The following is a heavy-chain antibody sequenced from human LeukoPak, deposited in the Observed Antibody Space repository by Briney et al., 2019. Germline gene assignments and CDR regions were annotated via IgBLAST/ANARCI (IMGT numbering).Heavy chain of an antibody. CDR3: TRQEVGARFDY. V-gene: IGHV3-73*01. Sequence: GGSLRLSCAASAFTFSDSTIHWVRQASGKGLEWVGRIRGKANDYATGYSASVKGRFTISRDDSKNTAYLQMDSLKTEDTAVYYCTRQEVGARFDYWGHGTLVTVSS. CDR2: IRGKANDYAT. D-gene: IGHD5-12*01. CDR1: AFTFSDST. J-gene: IGHJ4*01.